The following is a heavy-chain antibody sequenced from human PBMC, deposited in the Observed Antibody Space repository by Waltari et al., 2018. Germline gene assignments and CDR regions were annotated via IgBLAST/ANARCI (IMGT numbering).Heavy chain of an antibody. J-gene: IGHJ4*02. CDR3: AKYRPYYFDF. V-gene: IGHV3-23*01. CDR1: GFTFSKFG. Sequence: DVQLLEYGGGLVHPGESLRLSCAASGFTFSKFGMSWVRQAPGKGREWVSTIKTADDAYYADSVKGRFTISRDIFRNTLYLQMNSLRAEDTAVYYCAKYRPYYFDFWGQGALVTVSS. D-gene: IGHD2-21*01. CDR2: IKTADDA.